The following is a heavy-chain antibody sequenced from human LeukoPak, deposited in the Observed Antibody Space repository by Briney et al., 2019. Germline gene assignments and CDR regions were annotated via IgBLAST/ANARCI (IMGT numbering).Heavy chain of an antibody. CDR3: ARVGVDYYYYGMDV. V-gene: IGHV4-59*01. D-gene: IGHD3-10*01. CDR2: IYYSGST. Sequence: SETLSLTCTVSGGSISSYYWSWIRQPPGKGLEWIGYIYYSGSTNYNPSLKSRVTISVDTSKNQFSLKLSSVTAADTAVYYCARVGVDYYYYGMDVWGQGTTVTVSS. J-gene: IGHJ6*02. CDR1: GGSISSYY.